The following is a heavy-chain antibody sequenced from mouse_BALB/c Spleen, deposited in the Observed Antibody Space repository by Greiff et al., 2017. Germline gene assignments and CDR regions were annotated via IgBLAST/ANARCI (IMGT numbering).Heavy chain of an antibody. CDR1: GFNIKDYY. CDR3: ARGTLRLFDY. D-gene: IGHD2-12*01. CDR2: IDPENGNT. J-gene: IGHJ2*01. V-gene: IGHV14-1*02. Sequence: VQLQQSGAELVRPGALVKLSCKASGFNIKDYYMHWVKQRPEQGLEWIGWIDPENGNTIYDPKFQGKASITADTSSNTAYLQLSSLTSEDTAVYYCARGTLRLFDYWGQGTTLTVSS.